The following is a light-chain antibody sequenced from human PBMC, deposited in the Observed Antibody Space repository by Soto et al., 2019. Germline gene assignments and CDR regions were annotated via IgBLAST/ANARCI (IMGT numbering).Light chain of an antibody. J-gene: IGLJ1*01. CDR1: NIGSKN. Sequence: SSELTQPLSVSVALGQTARITCGGNNIGSKNVHWYQQKPGQAPVLVIYRDSNRPSGIPERFSGSNSGNTATLTISRAQAGDEADYYCQVWDSSTVSFGTGTKVTVL. V-gene: IGLV3-9*01. CDR2: RDS. CDR3: QVWDSSTVS.